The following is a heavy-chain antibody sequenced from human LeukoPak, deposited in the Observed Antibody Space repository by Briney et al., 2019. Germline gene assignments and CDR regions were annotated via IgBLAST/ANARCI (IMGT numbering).Heavy chain of an antibody. CDR2: IKSKTDGGTT. V-gene: IGHV3-15*01. CDR1: GFTFSNAW. Sequence: GGSLILSCAASGFTFSNAWMSWVRQAPGKGLEWVGRIKSKTDGGTTDYAAPVKGRFTISRDDSKNTLYLQMNSLKTEDTAVYYCTTDQPHFSGFDYWGQGTLVTVSS. J-gene: IGHJ4*02. D-gene: IGHD2-2*01. CDR3: TTDQPHFSGFDY.